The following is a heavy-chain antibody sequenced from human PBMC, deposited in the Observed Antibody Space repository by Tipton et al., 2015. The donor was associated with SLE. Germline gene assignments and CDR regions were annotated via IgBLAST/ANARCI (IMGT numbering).Heavy chain of an antibody. D-gene: IGHD4-17*01. CDR3: ARAYFMVTTYFNWYFDL. J-gene: IGHJ2*01. V-gene: IGHV4-59*13. CDR2: IYYSGST. Sequence: LRLSCTVSGGSISSYYWSWIRQPPGKGLEWIGYIYYSGSTNYNPSLKSRVTISVDTSKNQFSLKLSSVTAADTAVYYCARAYFMVTTYFNWYFDLWGRGTLVTVSS. CDR1: GGSISSYY.